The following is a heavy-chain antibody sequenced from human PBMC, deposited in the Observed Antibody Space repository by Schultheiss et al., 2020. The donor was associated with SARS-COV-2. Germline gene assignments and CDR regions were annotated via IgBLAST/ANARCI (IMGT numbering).Heavy chain of an antibody. CDR1: GFTFSGFW. Sequence: GGSLRLSCAASGFTFSGFWMHWVRQAPGKGLVWVSRINIDGTGTMYADSVKGRFTVSRDNAKNSLYLQMNSLRAEDTAVYYCARSDSSSWNNWFDPWGQGTLVTVSS. V-gene: IGHV3-74*03. CDR2: INIDGTGT. J-gene: IGHJ5*02. D-gene: IGHD6-13*01. CDR3: ARSDSSSWNNWFDP.